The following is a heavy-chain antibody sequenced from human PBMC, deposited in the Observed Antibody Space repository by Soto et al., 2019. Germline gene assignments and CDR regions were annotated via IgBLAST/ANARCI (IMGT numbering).Heavy chain of an antibody. Sequence: SETLSLTCAVYGGSFSGYYWSWIRQPPGKGLEWIGEINHSGSTNYNPSLKSRVTISVDTSKNQFSLKLSSVTAADTAVYYCARGSGATIPFDYWGQGTLVTVSS. CDR3: ARGSGATIPFDY. D-gene: IGHD5-12*01. V-gene: IGHV4-34*01. J-gene: IGHJ4*02. CDR2: INHSGST. CDR1: GGSFSGYY.